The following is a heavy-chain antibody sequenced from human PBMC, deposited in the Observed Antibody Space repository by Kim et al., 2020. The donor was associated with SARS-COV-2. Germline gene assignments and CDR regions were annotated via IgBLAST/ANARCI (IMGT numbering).Heavy chain of an antibody. Sequence: GGSLRLSCAASGFTFSNAWMSWVRQAPGKGLEWVGRIKSKTDGGTTDYAAPVKGRFTISRDDSKNTLYLQMNSLKTEDTAVYYCTTDPHDVLLWFGESIRDYWGQGTLVTVSS. D-gene: IGHD3-10*01. V-gene: IGHV3-15*01. J-gene: IGHJ4*02. CDR1: GFTFSNAW. CDR3: TTDPHDVLLWFGESIRDY. CDR2: IKSKTDGGTT.